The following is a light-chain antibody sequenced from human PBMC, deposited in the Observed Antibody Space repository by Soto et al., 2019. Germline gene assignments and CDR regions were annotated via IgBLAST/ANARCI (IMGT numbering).Light chain of an antibody. Sequence: QSALTQPRSVSGSHGQSVTISCTGTSSDVGGYGYVSWYQQHPGKAPKLMIYDVYNRPSGVPDRFSGSKSGNTAYLTISGLQAEDEAVYYCCSYAGSSTFYVFGTGTKVTVL. V-gene: IGLV2-11*01. CDR2: DVY. CDR3: CSYAGSSTFYV. J-gene: IGLJ1*01. CDR1: SSDVGGYGY.